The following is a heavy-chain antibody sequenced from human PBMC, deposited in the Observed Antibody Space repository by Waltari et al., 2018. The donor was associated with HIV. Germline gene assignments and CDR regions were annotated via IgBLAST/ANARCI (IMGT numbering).Heavy chain of an antibody. V-gene: IGHV4-39*01. CDR2: IYYSGST. CDR1: GGSISSSSYY. D-gene: IGHD3-16*01. CDR3: ARSESYDYVWGTQGLFFDY. Sequence: QLQLQESGPGLVKPSETLSLTCTVSGGSISSSSYYWGRIRQPPGTGLEWIGSIYYSGSTYYNPSLKSRVTISVDTSKNQFSLKLSSVTAADTAVYYCARSESYDYVWGTQGLFFDYWGQGTLVTVSS. J-gene: IGHJ4*02.